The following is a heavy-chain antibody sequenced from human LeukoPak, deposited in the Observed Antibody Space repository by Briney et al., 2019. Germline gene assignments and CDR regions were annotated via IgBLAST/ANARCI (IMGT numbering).Heavy chain of an antibody. CDR3: AKGATGIKFYYMDV. Sequence: AGGSLRLSCAASGFTFSSYGMHWVRQAPGKGLEWVAFIRYDGSNKYYADSVKGRFTISRDNSKNTLYLQMNSLRAEDTAVYYCAKGATGIKFYYMDVWGKGTTVTVSS. CDR1: GFTFSSYG. CDR2: IRYDGSNK. D-gene: IGHD1-1*01. V-gene: IGHV3-30*02. J-gene: IGHJ6*03.